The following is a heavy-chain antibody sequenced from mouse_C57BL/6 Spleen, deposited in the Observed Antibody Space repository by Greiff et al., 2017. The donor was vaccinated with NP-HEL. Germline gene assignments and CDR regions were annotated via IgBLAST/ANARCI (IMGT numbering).Heavy chain of an antibody. Sequence: QVQLQQSGAELARPGASVKMSCKASGYTFTSYTMHWVKQRPGQGLEWIGYINPSSGYTKYNQKFKDKATLTADKSSSTAYMQLSSLTSEDSAVYYCARGCNYDAMDYWGQGTSVTVSS. CDR1: GYTFTSYT. D-gene: IGHD2-1*01. J-gene: IGHJ4*01. V-gene: IGHV1-4*01. CDR3: ARGCNYDAMDY. CDR2: INPSSGYT.